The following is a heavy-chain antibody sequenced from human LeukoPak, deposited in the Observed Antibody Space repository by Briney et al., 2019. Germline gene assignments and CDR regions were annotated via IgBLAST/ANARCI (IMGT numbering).Heavy chain of an antibody. CDR2: ISTEGSST. D-gene: IGHD3-10*01. CDR3: TGPSFDASGMGFDP. V-gene: IGHV3-74*01. CDR1: GFTFSRYW. J-gene: IGHJ5*02. Sequence: SLRLFYAASGFTFSRYWIHWVRDAPRKRPVEVTVISTEGSSTRYADSVKGRFTISRDNVKNTLYLQMNSLRVEDTAVYYCTGPSFDASGMGFDPWGQGALVTVSS.